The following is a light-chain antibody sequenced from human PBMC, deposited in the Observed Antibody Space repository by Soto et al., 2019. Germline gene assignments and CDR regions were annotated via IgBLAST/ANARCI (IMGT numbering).Light chain of an antibody. V-gene: IGKV1-12*01. Sequence: DIQMTQSPSSVSASVGDRVTITCRASQGISSWLVWYQQKPGKAPKFLIYAASRLQSGVPSRFSGSGSGTDFTLTISSLQPEDFAIYYCQQYDIWPPYTFGQGTKVDIK. CDR1: QGISSW. CDR2: AAS. J-gene: IGKJ2*01. CDR3: QQYDIWPPYT.